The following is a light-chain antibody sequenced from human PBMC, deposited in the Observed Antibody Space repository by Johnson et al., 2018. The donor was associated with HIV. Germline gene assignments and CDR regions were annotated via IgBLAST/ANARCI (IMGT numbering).Light chain of an antibody. Sequence: SVLTQPPSVSAAPGQKVTISCSGSTSNIGNNYVSWYQQLPGTAPKLLIYEKNKRPSGIPDRFSASKSGTSATLVITGLQTGDEADYYCGAWDSSLSAHFVFGTGTKVTVL. CDR1: TSNIGNNY. CDR3: GAWDSSLSAHFV. J-gene: IGLJ1*01. CDR2: EKN. V-gene: IGLV1-51*02.